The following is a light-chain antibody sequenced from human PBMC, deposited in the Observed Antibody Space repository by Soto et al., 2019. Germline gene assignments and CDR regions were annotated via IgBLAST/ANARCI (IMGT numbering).Light chain of an antibody. V-gene: IGKV3-11*01. CDR2: DAS. CDR3: QQRSNWPPRT. CDR1: QSVSTY. Sequence: EIVLTQSPATLSLSPGERATLSCRASQSVSTYLAWYQQKPGQAPRLLIYDASNRATGIAGRLSGSGSGTDFTLTFRRLEPEDFAVYYCQQRSNWPPRTFGQGTKLELK. J-gene: IGKJ2*01.